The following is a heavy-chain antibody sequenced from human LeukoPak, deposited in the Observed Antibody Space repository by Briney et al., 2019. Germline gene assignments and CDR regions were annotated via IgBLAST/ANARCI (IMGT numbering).Heavy chain of an antibody. CDR1: GYTFTGYY. Sequence: ASVTVSCKASGYTFTGYYMHWVRQAPGKGLEWMGWINPNSGGTNYAQKFQGRVTMTRDTSISTAYMELSRLRSDDTAVYYCARGNIVLVPAGRGKIWSDPWGQGTLVTVSS. J-gene: IGHJ5*02. CDR3: ARGNIVLVPAGRGKIWSDP. V-gene: IGHV1-2*02. D-gene: IGHD2-2*01. CDR2: INPNSGGT.